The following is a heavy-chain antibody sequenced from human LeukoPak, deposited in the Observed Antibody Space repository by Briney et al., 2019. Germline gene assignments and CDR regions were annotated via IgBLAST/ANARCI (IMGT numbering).Heavy chain of an antibody. CDR2: ISYDGSNK. CDR3: AKEGDDSSGYYYYYGMDV. D-gene: IGHD3-22*01. Sequence: PGGSLRLSCAASGFTFSSYGMHWVRQAPGKGLEWVAVISYDGSNKYHADSVKGRFTISRDNSKNTLYLQMNSLRAEDTAVYYCAKEGDDSSGYYYYYGMDVWGQGTTVTVSS. CDR1: GFTFSSYG. J-gene: IGHJ6*02. V-gene: IGHV3-30*18.